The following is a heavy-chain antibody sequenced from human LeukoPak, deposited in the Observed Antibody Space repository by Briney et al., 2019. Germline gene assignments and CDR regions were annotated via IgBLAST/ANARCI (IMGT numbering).Heavy chain of an antibody. CDR1: GFTVSSNY. CDR2: IYSGGST. J-gene: IGHJ3*02. D-gene: IGHD4-23*01. CDR3: ATDYGGNSGAFDI. V-gene: IGHV3-53*01. Sequence: GGSLRLSCAASGFTVSSNYMSWVRQAPGKGLEWVSVIYSGGSTYYADSVKGRFTISRDNSKNTLYLQMNSLRAEDTAVYYCATDYGGNSGAFDIWGQGTMVTVSS.